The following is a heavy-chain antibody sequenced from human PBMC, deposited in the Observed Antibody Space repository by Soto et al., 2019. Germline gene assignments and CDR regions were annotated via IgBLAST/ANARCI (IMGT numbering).Heavy chain of an antibody. D-gene: IGHD1-1*01. Sequence: GGSLRLSCAASGFTFSSYWMHWVRQAPGKGLVWVSRINGDGRTTNYADSVKGQFTISRDNAKNTLYLQMNSLRAEDTAVYYCVRGGAGAPTGEDYWGQGTLVTVS. V-gene: IGHV3-74*01. J-gene: IGHJ4*02. CDR2: INGDGRTT. CDR1: GFTFSSYW. CDR3: VRGGAGAPTGEDY.